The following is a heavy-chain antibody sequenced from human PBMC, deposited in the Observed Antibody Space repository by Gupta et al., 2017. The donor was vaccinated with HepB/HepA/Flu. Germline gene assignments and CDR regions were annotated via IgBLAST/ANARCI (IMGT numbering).Heavy chain of an antibody. Sequence: QLQLQESGPGLVKPSETLSLTCTVSGGSISRSSYYWGWIRQPPGKGLEWIGTIYYTGSTYYNPSLKSRVTISVDTSKNQFSLKLSSVTAADTAVYYCARQVRGYCRRPSCHTGDWGQGTLVIVSS. J-gene: IGHJ4*02. V-gene: IGHV4-39*01. CDR3: ARQVRGYCRRPSCHTGD. CDR2: IYYTGST. CDR1: GGSISRSSYY. D-gene: IGHD2-2*02.